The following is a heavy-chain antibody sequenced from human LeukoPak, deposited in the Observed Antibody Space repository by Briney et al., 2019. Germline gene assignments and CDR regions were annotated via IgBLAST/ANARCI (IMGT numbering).Heavy chain of an antibody. V-gene: IGHV4-59*12. CDR1: GGSISS. CDR2: IYYSGTT. Sequence: SETLSLTCTVSGGSISSWIRQPPGKGLEWIGYIYYSGTTNYNPSLKSRVSMSVDTSKNQFSLILRSVTATDTAMYYCARDGVVTMELDYWGQGTLVTVSS. D-gene: IGHD4/OR15-4a*01. CDR3: ARDGVVTMELDY. J-gene: IGHJ4*02.